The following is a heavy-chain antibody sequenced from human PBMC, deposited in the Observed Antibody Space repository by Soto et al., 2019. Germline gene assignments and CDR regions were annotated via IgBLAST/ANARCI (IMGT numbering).Heavy chain of an antibody. V-gene: IGHV3-48*02. D-gene: IGHD2-15*01. CDR3: ARDAPRCSGGSCFDF. CDR2: INSGSSTI. CDR1: GFTFSSYS. Sequence: EVQLVESGGGLVQPGGSLRLSCAASGFTFSSYSMNWVRQAPGKGLEWVSYINSGSSTIYYADSVKGRFTISRDNAKNSLYLQMNSLRDEDTAVYYGARDAPRCSGGSCFDFWGQGTLVTVSS. J-gene: IGHJ4*02.